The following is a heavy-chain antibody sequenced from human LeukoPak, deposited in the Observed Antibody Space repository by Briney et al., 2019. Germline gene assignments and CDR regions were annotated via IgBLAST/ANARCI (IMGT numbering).Heavy chain of an antibody. CDR2: MNPNSGNT. D-gene: IGHD1-26*01. J-gene: IGHJ3*02. CDR1: GYTFTSYD. V-gene: IGHV1-8*01. Sequence: ASVKVSCKASGYTFTSYDINWVRQATGQGLEGMGWMNPNSGNTGYAQKFQGRVTMTRNTSISTAYMELSSLRSEDTAVYYCARGGGSYPGDAFDIWGQGTMVTISS. CDR3: ARGGGSYPGDAFDI.